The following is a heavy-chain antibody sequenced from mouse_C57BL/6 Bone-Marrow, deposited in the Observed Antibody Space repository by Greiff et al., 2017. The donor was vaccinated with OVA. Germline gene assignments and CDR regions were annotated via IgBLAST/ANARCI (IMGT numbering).Heavy chain of an antibody. CDR3: ARWGNYYGSSPWFAD. CDR1: GYTFTDHT. Sequence: VQLQQSDAELVKPGASVKISCKVSGYTFTDHTIHWMKQRPEQGLEWIGYIYPRDGSTTYNEKFKGKATLTADKSSSTAYMQLNSLTSEDSAVYFCARWGNYYGSSPWFADWGQGTLVTVSA. V-gene: IGHV1-78*01. D-gene: IGHD1-1*01. CDR2: IYPRDGST. J-gene: IGHJ3*01.